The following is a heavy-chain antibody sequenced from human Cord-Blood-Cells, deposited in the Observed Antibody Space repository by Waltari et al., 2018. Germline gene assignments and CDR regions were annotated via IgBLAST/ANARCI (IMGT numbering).Heavy chain of an antibody. CDR1: GFTFSSYS. D-gene: IGHD6-19*01. CDR3: ARDSSSGWLKY. J-gene: IGHJ4*02. Sequence: EVQLVESGGGLVKPGGSLRLSCAASGFTFSSYSMTWFRQAPGKGLECVSSIISSSNYIYYADSVKGRFTISRDNAKNSLYLQMNSLRAEDTAVYYCARDSSSGWLKYWGQGTLVTVSS. V-gene: IGHV3-21*01. CDR2: IISSSNYI.